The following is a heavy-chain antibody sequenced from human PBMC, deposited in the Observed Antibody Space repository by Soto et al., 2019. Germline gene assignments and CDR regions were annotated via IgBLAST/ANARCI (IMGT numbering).Heavy chain of an antibody. CDR3: ARDPIAAAGSPDY. Sequence: PGGSLRLSCAASGFTFSSYWMSWVRQAPGKGLEWVANIKQDGSEKYYVDSVKGRFTISRDNAKNSLYLQMNSLRAEDTAVYYCARDPIAAAGSPDYWGQGTLVTVSS. CDR2: IKQDGSEK. D-gene: IGHD6-13*01. CDR1: GFTFSSYW. J-gene: IGHJ4*02. V-gene: IGHV3-7*01.